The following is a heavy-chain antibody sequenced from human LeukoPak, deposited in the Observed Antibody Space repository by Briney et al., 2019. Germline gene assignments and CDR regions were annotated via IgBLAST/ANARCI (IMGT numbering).Heavy chain of an antibody. CDR3: ARGMDGYGPDAFDI. CDR1: GFTFSSYA. V-gene: IGHV3-30-3*01. J-gene: IGHJ3*02. D-gene: IGHD5-24*01. CDR2: ISNDGTNK. Sequence: TGGSLRLSCAASGFTFSSYAMHWVRQAPGKGLEWVAVISNDGTNKYHADSVKGRFTISRDNSKNTLYLQMNSLRAEDTAVYYCARGMDGYGPDAFDIWGQGTMVTVSS.